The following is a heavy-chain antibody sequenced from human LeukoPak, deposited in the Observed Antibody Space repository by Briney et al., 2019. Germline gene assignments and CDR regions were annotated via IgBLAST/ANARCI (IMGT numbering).Heavy chain of an antibody. CDR3: ARDGFGTGSN. Sequence: GGSLRLSCAASGLTFSNYWMDWVRQAPGKGLEWVANIKQDGSEKNYVDSVKGRLIISRDNAKNSLYLQINTLRADDTAVYYCARDGFGTGSNWGQGTLVTVSS. V-gene: IGHV3-7*03. D-gene: IGHD3-16*01. J-gene: IGHJ4*02. CDR2: IKQDGSEK. CDR1: GLTFSNYW.